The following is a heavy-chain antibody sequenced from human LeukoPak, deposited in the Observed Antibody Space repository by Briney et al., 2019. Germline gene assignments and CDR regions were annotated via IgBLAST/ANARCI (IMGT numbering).Heavy chain of an antibody. J-gene: IGHJ6*02. CDR2: IDGDGSSR. CDR1: GFTFTSYW. CDR3: ARILEGYYYFGLDV. V-gene: IGHV3-74*01. Sequence: GGSLRLSCAASGFTFTSYWIHWVRQVPGKGLEWVSRIDGDGSSRSYADSVQGRFTISRGNGKKTVFLQMNSLSAEDTAVYYCARILEGYYYFGLDVWGQGTTVIVSS. D-gene: IGHD3/OR15-3a*01.